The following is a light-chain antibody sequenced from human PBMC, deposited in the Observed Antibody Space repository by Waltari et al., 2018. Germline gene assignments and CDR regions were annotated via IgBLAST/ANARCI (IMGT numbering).Light chain of an antibody. CDR1: GSNTREGYD. V-gene: IGLV1-40*01. J-gene: IGLJ2*01. CDR3: QSYDTSLSVV. Sequence: QSVLTQPPSVSGAPGQRVTISCTGSGSNTREGYDVPWYQQLPGKAPKLLIYGTSTRPLGVPDRYFGSQSGTSASLAITGLQAEDEADYYCQSYDTSLSVVFGGGTKLTVL. CDR2: GTS.